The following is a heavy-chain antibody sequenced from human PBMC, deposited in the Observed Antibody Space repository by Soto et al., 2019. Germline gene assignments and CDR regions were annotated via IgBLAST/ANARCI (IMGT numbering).Heavy chain of an antibody. CDR1: GGTFSRHA. V-gene: IGHV1-69*01. J-gene: IGHJ5*02. CDR2: IIPLFGTT. CDR3: ARAAKHGCSWYFWFDP. D-gene: IGHD6-13*01. Sequence: QVQLVQSGSEVKMTGSSVKVSCKTSGGTFSRHAITWVRLSPGQGLEWMGGIIPLFGTTTYAQKIKGRVTISADESTITAYMDLSSLTSEDADLYSFARAAKHGCSWYFWFDPWGQGHMVTVAS.